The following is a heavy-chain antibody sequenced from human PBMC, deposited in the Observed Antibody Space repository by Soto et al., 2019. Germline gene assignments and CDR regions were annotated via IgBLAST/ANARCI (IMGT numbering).Heavy chain of an antibody. J-gene: IGHJ4*02. CDR1: GFSLSTSGVS. V-gene: IGHV2-5*02. CDR2: VFWGDDK. CDR3: ALGSTRTSMLAY. Sequence: QITLKESGPTLVKPTQTLTLTCTFSGFSLSTSGVSVGWVRQPPGKALEWLALVFWGDDKRYSPALKSSLTVTKDTSKNQVVLTMTNVDPVDSATYYCALGSTRTSMLAYWGQGIRVSVSS. D-gene: IGHD2-8*01.